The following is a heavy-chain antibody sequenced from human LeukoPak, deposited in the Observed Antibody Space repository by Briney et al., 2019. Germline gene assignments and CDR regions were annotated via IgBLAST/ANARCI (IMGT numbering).Heavy chain of an antibody. CDR1: GFTLSTYV. Sequence: GSLRLSCAASGFTLSTYVMNWVHQAPGKGLEWVSYISSSGSTIYYADSVKGRFTISRDNAKNSLYLQMNSLRAEDTAVYYCARGPLHVVVPAATWGDPWGQGILVTVSS. V-gene: IGHV3-48*03. D-gene: IGHD2-2*01. CDR3: ARGPLHVVVPAATWGDP. J-gene: IGHJ5*02. CDR2: ISSSGSTI.